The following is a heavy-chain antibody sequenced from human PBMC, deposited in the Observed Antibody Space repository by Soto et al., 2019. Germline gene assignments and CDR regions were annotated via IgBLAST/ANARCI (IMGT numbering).Heavy chain of an antibody. CDR2: VNHRGDT. V-gene: IGHV4-34*09. D-gene: IGHD3-22*01. J-gene: IGHJ4*02. CDR1: GESFSQYY. CDR3: ARVNSPYYDSSGFDH. Sequence: PSETLSLTYDIYGESFSQYYWHWIRQSPGKGLEWIGEVNHRGDTKYNPSLKSRVTISVDTSKNQFSLKLSSVTAADTAVYYCARVNSPYYDSSGFDHWGQGTLVTVS.